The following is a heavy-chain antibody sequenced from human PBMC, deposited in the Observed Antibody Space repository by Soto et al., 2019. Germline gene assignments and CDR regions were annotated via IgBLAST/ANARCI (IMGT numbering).Heavy chain of an antibody. D-gene: IGHD3-3*01. V-gene: IGHV1-58*01. CDR3: AAVLDYDFWSGYPTNDY. J-gene: IGHJ4*02. Sequence: QMQLVQSGPEVKKPGTSVKVSCKASGFTFTSSAVQWVRQARGRRLEWIGWIVVGSGNTNYAQKFQERVTITRDMSTSTAYMELSSLRSEDTAVYYCAAVLDYDFWSGYPTNDYWGQGTLVTVSS. CDR1: GFTFTSSA. CDR2: IVVGSGNT.